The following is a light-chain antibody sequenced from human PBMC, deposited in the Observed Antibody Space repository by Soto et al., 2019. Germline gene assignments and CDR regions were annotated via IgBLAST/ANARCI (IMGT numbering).Light chain of an antibody. CDR1: QSISSS. V-gene: IGKV1-5*03. CDR2: KAS. CDR3: QQYNSYSHT. Sequence: DIQMTQSPSTLSASVGDRVTITCRASQSISSSLAWYQHKPGKAPNLLIYKASSLESGVPSRFSGSGSGTEFTLTISSLQPDDFATYYCQQYNSYSHTFGQGTKLEIK. J-gene: IGKJ2*01.